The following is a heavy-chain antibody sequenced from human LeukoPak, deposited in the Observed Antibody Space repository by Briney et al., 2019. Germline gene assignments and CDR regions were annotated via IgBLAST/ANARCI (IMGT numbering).Heavy chain of an antibody. CDR2: IYYTGST. Sequence: SETLSLTCTVSGGSFSSYYWNWLRQSPGKGLEWIGYIYYTGSTNYNPSLKGRVTLSVDTSNNQFSLRLRSVTAADTAVYYCARGGSRVISSSDFDFWGQGILVTVSS. CDR1: GGSFSSYY. CDR3: ARGGSRVISSSDFDF. V-gene: IGHV4-59*01. D-gene: IGHD6-6*01. J-gene: IGHJ4*02.